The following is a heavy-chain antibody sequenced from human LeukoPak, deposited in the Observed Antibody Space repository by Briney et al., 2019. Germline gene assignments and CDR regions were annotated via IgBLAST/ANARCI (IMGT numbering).Heavy chain of an antibody. CDR2: ISGSGGST. Sequence: PGGSLRLSCAASGFTFSSYAMHWVRQAPGKGLEWVSAISGSGGSTYYADSVKGRFTISRDNSKNTLYLQMNSLRAEDAAVYHCAKSYDTSTSPDHWGQGILVSVSS. V-gene: IGHV3-23*01. CDR3: AKSYDTSTSPDH. D-gene: IGHD3-3*01. J-gene: IGHJ5*02. CDR1: GFTFSSYA.